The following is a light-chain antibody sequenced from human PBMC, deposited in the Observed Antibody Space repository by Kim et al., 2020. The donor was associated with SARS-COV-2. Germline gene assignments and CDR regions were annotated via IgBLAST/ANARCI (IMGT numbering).Light chain of an antibody. J-gene: IGLJ2*01. CDR1: SLRSYY. CDR3: NSRDSSGNQV. V-gene: IGLV3-19*01. CDR2: GKN. Sequence: SSELTQDPAVSVALGQTVRITCQGDSLRSYYASWYQQKPGQAPVLVIYGKNNRPSGIPDRFSGSSSGNTASLTITGAQAEDEAEYYCNSRDSSGNQVFGG.